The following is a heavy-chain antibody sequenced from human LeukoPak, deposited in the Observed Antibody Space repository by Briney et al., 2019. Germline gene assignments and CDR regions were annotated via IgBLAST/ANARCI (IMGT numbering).Heavy chain of an antibody. CDR3: AGSIAAFDAFDI. CDR2: IYYSGST. V-gene: IGHV4-39*07. Sequence: SETLSLTCTVSGGSISGSSYYWGWIRQPPGKGLEWIGSIYYSGSTYYNPSLKSRVTISVDTSKNQFSLKLSSVTAADTAVYYCAGSIAAFDAFDIWGQGTMVTVSS. CDR1: GGSISGSSYY. D-gene: IGHD6-6*01. J-gene: IGHJ3*02.